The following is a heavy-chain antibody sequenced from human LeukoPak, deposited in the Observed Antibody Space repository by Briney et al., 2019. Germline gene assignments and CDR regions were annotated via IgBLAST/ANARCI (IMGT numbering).Heavy chain of an antibody. CDR2: IWYDGSNR. V-gene: IGHV3-33*01. CDR3: GRRGEDAFDI. J-gene: IGHJ3*02. CDR1: AFSFSSYG. Sequence: PGTSLRLSCAASAFSFSSYGMHWVRQAPGKGLEWVALIWYDGSNRYYGDSVKGRFTISRDNSKNTLYLQMNSLRAEDTAVYYCGRRGEDAFDIWGQGTMVTVSS.